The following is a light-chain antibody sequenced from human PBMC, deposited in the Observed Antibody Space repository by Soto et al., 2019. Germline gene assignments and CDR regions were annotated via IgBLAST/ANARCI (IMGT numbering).Light chain of an antibody. CDR1: QSILSSSNGKYY. V-gene: IGKV4-1*01. CDR2: WAS. J-gene: IGKJ4*01. CDR3: QQYYSNPLT. Sequence: DIVLTQSPASLAVSLGERATINCKSSQSILSSSNGKYYLAWYQQQPGPPPKVLIYWASTRESGVPDRFSGSGSGTDFTLTISSLQAEDVAVYHCQQYYSNPLTFGGGTKVEIK.